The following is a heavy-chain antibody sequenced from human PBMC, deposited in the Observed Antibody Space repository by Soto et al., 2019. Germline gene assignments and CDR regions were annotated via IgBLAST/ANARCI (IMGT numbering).Heavy chain of an antibody. CDR2: IWYDGSNK. V-gene: IGHV3-33*01. CDR3: ARDVETGFDY. J-gene: IGHJ4*02. CDR1: EFTFSSYG. Sequence: LXLWCAASEFTFSSYGMHWFRQAPGKGLEWVAVIWYDGSNKYYADSVKGRFTISRDNYKNTLYLQMNSLRAEDTAVYYCARDVETGFDYWGQGTLVTVPS.